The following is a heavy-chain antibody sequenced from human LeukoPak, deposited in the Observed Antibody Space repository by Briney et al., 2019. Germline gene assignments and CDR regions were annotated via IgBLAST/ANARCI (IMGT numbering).Heavy chain of an antibody. D-gene: IGHD3-22*01. CDR2: INPNSGGT. V-gene: IGHV1-2*02. CDR1: GYTFTGYY. J-gene: IGHJ4*02. Sequence: ASVKVSCKASGYTFTGYYMHWVRQAPGQGLEWMGWINPNSGGTNYAQKFQGRVTITADKSTSTAYMELSSLRSEDTAVYYCASPLYYYDSSGYSWSLDYWGQGTLVTVSS. CDR3: ASPLYYYDSSGYSWSLDY.